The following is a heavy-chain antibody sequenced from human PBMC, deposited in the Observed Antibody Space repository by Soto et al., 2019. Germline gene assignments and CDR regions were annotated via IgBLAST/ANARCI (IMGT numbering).Heavy chain of an antibody. V-gene: IGHV1-69*11. J-gene: IGHJ4*02. CDR1: GDSFSTYA. Sequence: QVQLVQSGAQVKKPGSSVKVSCKAYGDSFSTYAVSWVRQAPGQGLEWMGKIIPLLRSTTYAQKFRGRVTITADETTSTAYMDLTSLTAEDTAVYYCATDSGIVAVPAAMGFDYWGQGTLVTVSS. CDR2: IIPLLRST. CDR3: ATDSGIVAVPAAMGFDY. D-gene: IGHD2-2*01.